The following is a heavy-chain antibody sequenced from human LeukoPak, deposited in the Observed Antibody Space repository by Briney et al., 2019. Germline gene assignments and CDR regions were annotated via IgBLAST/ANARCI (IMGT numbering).Heavy chain of an antibody. Sequence: PGGSLRLSCAASGFTFSSYSMNWVRQAPGKGLEWVSSISSSSSHIYYADSVKGRFTISRDNAKNSLYLQMNSLRAEDTAVYYCASHYDTSGYHYFDFWGQGTLVTVSS. CDR1: GFTFSSYS. V-gene: IGHV3-21*01. D-gene: IGHD3-22*01. J-gene: IGHJ4*02. CDR3: ASHYDTSGYHYFDF. CDR2: ISSSSSHI.